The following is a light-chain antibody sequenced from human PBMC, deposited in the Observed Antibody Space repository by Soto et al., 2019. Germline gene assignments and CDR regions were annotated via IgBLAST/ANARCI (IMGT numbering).Light chain of an antibody. CDR1: SSDIGAYCY. Sequence: QSALTQPASVSGSPGQSITISCSGTSSDIGAYCYVSWYQQHPGRAPKLIIYEVSHRFSGLSYRFSGSKSGNTDYLTISGLQAEDEGDYYCPPFAPGRIYVFGRGTKATVL. CDR3: PPFAPGRIYV. J-gene: IGLJ1*01. CDR2: EVS. V-gene: IGLV2-14*03.